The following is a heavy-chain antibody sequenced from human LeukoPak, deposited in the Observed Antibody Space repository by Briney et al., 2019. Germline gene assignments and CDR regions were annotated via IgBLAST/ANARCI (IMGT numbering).Heavy chain of an antibody. Sequence: SETLSLTCTVSGGSISSGSYYWRWIRQPAGKGLEWIGHIYTSGSTNYNPSLKSRVTISVDTSKNQFSLNLNSVTAADTAVYYCARGGLYGDYVVYWGQGTLVTVSS. CDR1: GGSISSGSYY. J-gene: IGHJ4*02. CDR2: IYTSGST. V-gene: IGHV4-61*09. D-gene: IGHD4-17*01. CDR3: ARGGLYGDYVVY.